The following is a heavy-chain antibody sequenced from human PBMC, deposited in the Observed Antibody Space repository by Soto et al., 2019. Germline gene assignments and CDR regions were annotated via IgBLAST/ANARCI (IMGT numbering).Heavy chain of an antibody. CDR3: ARDPAHDWYSGSYVPPYYFDY. V-gene: IGHV3-30-3*01. J-gene: IGHJ4*02. CDR1: GFTFSSYA. D-gene: IGHD1-26*01. CDR2: ISYDGSNK. Sequence: GGSLRLSCAASGFTFSSYAMHWVRQAPGKGLEWVAVISYDGSNKYYADSVKGRFTISRDNSKNTLYLQMNSLRAEDTAVYYCARDPAHDWYSGSYVPPYYFDYWGQGTLVTVSS.